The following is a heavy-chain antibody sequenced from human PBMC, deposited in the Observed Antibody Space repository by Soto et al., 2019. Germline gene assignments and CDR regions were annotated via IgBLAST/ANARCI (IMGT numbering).Heavy chain of an antibody. J-gene: IGHJ6*02. V-gene: IGHV3-11*01. Sequence: QVQLVESGGGLVKPGGSLRLSCAASGFTFSDYYMSWVRQAPGKGLEWVSYISSSGSIISYADSVKGRFTISRDNAKNSLDLQMNSPRAEDTAVYYCGRDPYGDYYSCYGMDVWGQGTTVTVSS. CDR2: ISSSGSII. D-gene: IGHD4-17*01. CDR1: GFTFSDYY. CDR3: GRDPYGDYYSCYGMDV.